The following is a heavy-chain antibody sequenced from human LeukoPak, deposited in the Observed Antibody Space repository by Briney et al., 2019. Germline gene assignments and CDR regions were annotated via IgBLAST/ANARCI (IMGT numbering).Heavy chain of an antibody. CDR1: GYTFTSYG. CDR2: IIPIFGTA. CDR3: ARDALLKQCLPSAKLHYYGMDV. J-gene: IGHJ6*02. Sequence: ASVKVSCKASGYTFTSYGISWVRQAPGQGLEWMGGIIPIFGTANYAQKFQGRVTITADESTSTAYMELSSLRSEDTAVYYCARDALLKQCLPSAKLHYYGMDVWGQGTTVTVSS. V-gene: IGHV1-69*13. D-gene: IGHD6-19*01.